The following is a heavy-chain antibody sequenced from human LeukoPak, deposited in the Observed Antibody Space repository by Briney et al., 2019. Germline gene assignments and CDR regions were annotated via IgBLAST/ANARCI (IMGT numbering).Heavy chain of an antibody. CDR3: AREDYYGSGSPPFDY. J-gene: IGHJ4*02. D-gene: IGHD3-10*01. Sequence: GASVKVFCKASGYTFTSYAMHWVRQAPGQRLEWMGWINAGNGNTKYSQKFQGRVTITRDTSASTAYMELSSLRSDDTAVYYCAREDYYGSGSPPFDYWGQGTLVTVSS. V-gene: IGHV1-3*01. CDR1: GYTFTSYA. CDR2: INAGNGNT.